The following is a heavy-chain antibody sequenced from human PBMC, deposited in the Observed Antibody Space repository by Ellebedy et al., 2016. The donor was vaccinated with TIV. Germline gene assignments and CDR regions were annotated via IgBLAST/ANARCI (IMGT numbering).Heavy chain of an antibody. CDR1: GFTFSSYS. J-gene: IGHJ4*02. Sequence: GGSLRLXXAASGFTFSSYSMNWVRQAPGKGLEWVSSISSSSYIYYADSVKGRFTISRDNAKNSLYLQMNSLRAEDTAVYYCARDYDSSGYYYYYFDYWGQGTLVTVSS. D-gene: IGHD3-22*01. V-gene: IGHV3-21*01. CDR3: ARDYDSSGYYYYYFDY. CDR2: ISSSSYI.